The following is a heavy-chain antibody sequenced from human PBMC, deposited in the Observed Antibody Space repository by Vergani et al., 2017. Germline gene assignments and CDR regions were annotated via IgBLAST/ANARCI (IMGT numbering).Heavy chain of an antibody. J-gene: IGHJ4*02. V-gene: IGHV1-69*01. D-gene: IGHD2-2*01. Sequence: QVQLVQSGAEVKKPGSSVKVSCKASGGTFSSYAISWVRQAPGQGLEWMGGIIPIFGTANYAQKFQGRVTITADESTSSAYMVLSSLRSEDTAVYYGARDRNSRRNIVVVPAAIVWGQGTLVTVSP. CDR1: GGTFSSYA. CDR2: IIPIFGTA. CDR3: ARDRNSRRNIVVVPAAIV.